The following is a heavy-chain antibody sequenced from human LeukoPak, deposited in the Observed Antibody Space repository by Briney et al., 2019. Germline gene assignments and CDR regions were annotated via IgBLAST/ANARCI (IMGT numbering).Heavy chain of an antibody. V-gene: IGHV4-34*01. CDR3: ARGADDAFDI. J-gene: IGHJ3*02. D-gene: IGHD2-15*01. CDR1: GGSFSGYY. CDR2: INHSGST. Sequence: KASETLSLTCAVYGGSFSGYYWSWIRQPPGKGLEWIGEINHSGSTNYNPPLKSRVTISVDTSKNQFSLKLSSVTAADTAVYYCARGADDAFDIWGQGTMVTVSS.